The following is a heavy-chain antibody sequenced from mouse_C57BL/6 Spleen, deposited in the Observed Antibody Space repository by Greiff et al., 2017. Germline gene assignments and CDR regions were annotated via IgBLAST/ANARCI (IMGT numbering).Heavy chain of an antibody. CDR3: ARWGTTVPFDY. V-gene: IGHV1-26*01. CDR1: GYTFTDYY. CDR2: INPNNGGT. Sequence: EVQLQQSGPELVKPGASVKISCKASGYTFTDYYMNWVKQSHGKSLEWIGDINPNNGGTSYNQKFKGKATLTVDKSSSTAYMELRSLTSEDSAVYYCARWGTTVPFDYWGQGTTLTVSS. J-gene: IGHJ2*01. D-gene: IGHD1-1*01.